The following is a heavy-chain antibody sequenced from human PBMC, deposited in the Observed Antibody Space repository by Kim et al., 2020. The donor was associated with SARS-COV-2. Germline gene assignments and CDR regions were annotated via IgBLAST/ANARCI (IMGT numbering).Heavy chain of an antibody. J-gene: IGHJ6*02. CDR3: AGDPGINMVRERYNAQGVYGYYYGIDV. CDR1: GYTFTSYG. D-gene: IGHD3-10*01. Sequence: ASVKVSCKASGYTFTSYGISWVRQAPGQGLEWMGWISAYNGNTNYAQKLQGRVTMTTDTSTSTAYMELRSLRSDDTAVYYCAGDPGINMVRERYNAQGVYGYYYGIDVWGQGATVTVSS. CDR2: ISAYNGNT. V-gene: IGHV1-18*01.